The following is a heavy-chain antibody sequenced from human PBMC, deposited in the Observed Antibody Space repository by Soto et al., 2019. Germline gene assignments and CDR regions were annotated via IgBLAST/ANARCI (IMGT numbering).Heavy chain of an antibody. Sequence: ASVKVSCKVSGYTLTELSMHWVRQAPGKGLEWMGGFDPEDGETIYAQKFQGRVTMTEDTSTDTAYMELSSLRSEDTVVYYCATKSYYDFWSGYYTHYFDYWGQGTLVTVSS. J-gene: IGHJ4*02. CDR2: FDPEDGET. CDR1: GYTLTELS. V-gene: IGHV1-24*01. D-gene: IGHD3-3*01. CDR3: ATKSYYDFWSGYYTHYFDY.